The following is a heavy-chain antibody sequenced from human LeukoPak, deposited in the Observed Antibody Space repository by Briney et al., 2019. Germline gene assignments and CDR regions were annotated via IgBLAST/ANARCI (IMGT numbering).Heavy chain of an antibody. V-gene: IGHV3-23*01. Sequence: PGGSLRLSCAASGFTFSNYAMSWVRQAPGEGLEWVSTISGTGDTTYYADSLKGRLTISRDNSKNTLYLQMSSLRADDTAAYYCTKGGWGTVLDYWGQGTLVTVSS. J-gene: IGHJ4*02. D-gene: IGHD3-10*01. CDR2: ISGTGDTT. CDR1: GFTFSNYA. CDR3: TKGGWGTVLDY.